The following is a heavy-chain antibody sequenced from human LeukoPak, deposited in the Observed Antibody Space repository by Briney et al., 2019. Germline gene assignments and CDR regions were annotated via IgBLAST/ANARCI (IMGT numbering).Heavy chain of an antibody. CDR3: ARDFPYYGSSGYYHPHY. Sequence: ASVKVSCKASGGTFSSYAISWVRQAPGQGLEWMGGIIPIFGTANYAQKFQGRVTITADESTSTAYMELSSLRSEDTAVYYCARDFPYYGSSGYYHPHYWGQGTLVTVSS. J-gene: IGHJ4*02. CDR1: GGTFSSYA. D-gene: IGHD3-22*01. V-gene: IGHV1-69*13. CDR2: IIPIFGTA.